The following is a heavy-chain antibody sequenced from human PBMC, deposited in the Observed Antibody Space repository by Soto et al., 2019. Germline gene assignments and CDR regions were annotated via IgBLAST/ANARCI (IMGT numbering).Heavy chain of an antibody. CDR2: INPNSGDT. V-gene: IGHV1-2*02. J-gene: IGHJ4*02. Sequence: QVQLVQSGAEVKKPGASVNVSCEASGYTFTGSSIHWVRQAPGQGLEWMGYINPNSGDTIFAQKFQGRVTMTRDTSISTAYMELSRVASDDTGVYYCARDLTGDPNYWGQGTLVTVSS. CDR3: ARDLTGDPNY. CDR1: GYTFTGSS. D-gene: IGHD7-27*01.